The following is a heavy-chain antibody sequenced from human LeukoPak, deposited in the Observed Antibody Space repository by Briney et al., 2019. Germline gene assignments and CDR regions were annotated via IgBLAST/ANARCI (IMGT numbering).Heavy chain of an antibody. CDR1: GFPFKLYP. Sequence: GSLRLPCGGSGFPFKLYPLMWVRPAPGKGLEWVSAVGGSGGVTQYADSVKGRFTISRDNSRNTLFLQMNSLRAEDTAVYFCARDPNGDYIGAFEFWGQGAMVTVSS. CDR2: VGGSGGVT. CDR3: ARDPNGDYIGAFEF. V-gene: IGHV3-23*01. D-gene: IGHD4-17*01. J-gene: IGHJ3*01.